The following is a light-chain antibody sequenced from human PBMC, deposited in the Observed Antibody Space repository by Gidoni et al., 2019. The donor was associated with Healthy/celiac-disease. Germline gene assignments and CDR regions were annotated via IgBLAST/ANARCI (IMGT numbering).Light chain of an antibody. CDR3: LQDYNYPWT. CDR1: QGIRND. Sequence: SASVGDRVTITCRASQGIRNDLGWSQQTPWKATKLLIYAASSLQSGVPSRFSGSGSVTDFTLTISSLQPEDFATYYCLQDYNYPWTFGQGTKVEIK. V-gene: IGKV1-6*01. J-gene: IGKJ1*01. CDR2: AAS.